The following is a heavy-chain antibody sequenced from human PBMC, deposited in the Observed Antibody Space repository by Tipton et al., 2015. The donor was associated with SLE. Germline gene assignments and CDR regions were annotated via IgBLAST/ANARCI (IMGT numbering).Heavy chain of an antibody. J-gene: IGHJ3*02. Sequence: TLSLTCTVYGGSFSSYYWSWIRQPPGKGLEWIGSIYYSGNTYYNPSLKSRVTMSVDTSKNQFSLKLSSVTASDTAVYYCARHRRTYQDAFDIWGQGTMVTVSS. CDR2: IYYSGNT. CDR1: GGSFSSYY. V-gene: IGHV4-39*01. D-gene: IGHD2-2*01. CDR3: ARHRRTYQDAFDI.